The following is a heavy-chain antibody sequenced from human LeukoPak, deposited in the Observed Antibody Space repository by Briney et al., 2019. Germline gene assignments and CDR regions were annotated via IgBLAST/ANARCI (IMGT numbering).Heavy chain of an antibody. V-gene: IGHV4-39*07. CDR2: IYYSGST. Sequence: SETLSLTCTVSGGSISSSSYYWGWIRQPPGKGLEWIGSIYYSGSTYYNPSLRSRVTISVDTSKNQFSLKLSSVTAADTAVYYCARVAYCSSTSCRNWFDPWGQGTLVTVSS. CDR3: ARVAYCSSTSCRNWFDP. CDR1: GGSISSSSYY. J-gene: IGHJ5*02. D-gene: IGHD2-2*01.